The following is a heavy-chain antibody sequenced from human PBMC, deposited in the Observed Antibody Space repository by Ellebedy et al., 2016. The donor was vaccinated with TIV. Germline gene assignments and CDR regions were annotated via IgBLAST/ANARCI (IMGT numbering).Heavy chain of an antibody. CDR1: GGSFSGYY. Sequence: SETLSLXXAVYGGSFSGYYWSWIRQPPGKGLEWIGEINHSGSTNYNPSLKSRVTISVDTSKNQFSLKLSSVTAADTAVYYCARLRSHYDYVWGSYRRVYYFDYWGQGTLVTVSS. CDR3: ARLRSHYDYVWGSYRRVYYFDY. D-gene: IGHD3-16*02. CDR2: INHSGST. V-gene: IGHV4-34*01. J-gene: IGHJ4*02.